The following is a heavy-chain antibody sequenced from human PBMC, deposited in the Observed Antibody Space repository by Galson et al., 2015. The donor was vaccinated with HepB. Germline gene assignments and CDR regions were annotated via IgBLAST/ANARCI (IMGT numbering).Heavy chain of an antibody. CDR2: IWFDGSKR. CDR1: GFSLNRFV. D-gene: IGHD1-26*01. CDR3: ARDGGGWEVPPDY. J-gene: IGHJ4*02. Sequence: SLRLSCAISGFSLNRFVMHWVRQAPGKGLEWVALIWFDGSKRYYADSVKGRFTISRDNSKDTLYLQMDSLRVEDTAVYYCARDGGGWEVPPDYWGQGTLVTVST. V-gene: IGHV3-30*04.